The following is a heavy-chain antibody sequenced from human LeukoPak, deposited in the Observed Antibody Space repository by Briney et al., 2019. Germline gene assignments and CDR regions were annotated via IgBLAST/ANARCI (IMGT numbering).Heavy chain of an antibody. V-gene: IGHV3-30*18. J-gene: IGHJ6*02. CDR1: GFTFSSYG. CDR2: ISYDGSNK. D-gene: IGHD2-2*01. Sequence: PGGSLRLSWAASGFTFSSYGMHWVRQAPGKGLEWVAVISYDGSNKYYADSVKGRFTISRDNSKNTLYLQMNSLRAEDTAVYYCAKDRDCSSTSCYRYYYYGMDVWGQGTTVTVSS. CDR3: AKDRDCSSTSCYRYYYYGMDV.